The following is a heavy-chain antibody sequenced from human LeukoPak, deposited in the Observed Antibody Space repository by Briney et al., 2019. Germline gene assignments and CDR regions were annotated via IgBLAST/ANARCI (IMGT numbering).Heavy chain of an antibody. CDR2: IIPIFGTA. Sequence: SVKVSCKASGGTFSSYAISWVRQAPGQGLEWMGGIIPIFGTANYAQKFQGRVTITADESTSTAYMELSSLRSEDTAVYYCASHTSGSGSYYVAFDIWGQGTMVTVSS. CDR1: GGTFSSYA. J-gene: IGHJ3*02. CDR3: ASHTSGSGSYYVAFDI. V-gene: IGHV1-69*13. D-gene: IGHD1-26*01.